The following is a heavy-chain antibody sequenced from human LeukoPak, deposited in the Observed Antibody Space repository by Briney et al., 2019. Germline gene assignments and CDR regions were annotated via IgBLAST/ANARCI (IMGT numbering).Heavy chain of an antibody. CDR2: MYHSGST. J-gene: IGHJ4*02. D-gene: IGHD5-24*01. Sequence: RTSQTLSLTCAVSGGSISTGDYSWSWIRQPPGKGLEWIGYMYHSGSTFYNPSLRSRVTISMDTSQRQFSLKLTSVTAADTAVYYCACYKIVGRNFDFWGQGMLVTVSS. CDR3: ACYKIVGRNFDF. V-gene: IGHV4-30-2*02. CDR1: GGSISTGDYS.